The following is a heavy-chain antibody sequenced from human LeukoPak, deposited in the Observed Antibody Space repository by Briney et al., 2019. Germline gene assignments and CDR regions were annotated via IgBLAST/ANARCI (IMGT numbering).Heavy chain of an antibody. Sequence: GGSLRLSCAASGFTFSSYGMHWVCQAPGKGLEWVAFIRYDGSNKYYADSVKGRFTISRDNSKNTLYLQMNSLRAEDTAVYYCAKDYYDFWSGYYLDAFDIWGQGTMVTVSS. CDR3: AKDYYDFWSGYYLDAFDI. J-gene: IGHJ3*02. CDR1: GFTFSSYG. CDR2: IRYDGSNK. V-gene: IGHV3-30*02. D-gene: IGHD3-3*01.